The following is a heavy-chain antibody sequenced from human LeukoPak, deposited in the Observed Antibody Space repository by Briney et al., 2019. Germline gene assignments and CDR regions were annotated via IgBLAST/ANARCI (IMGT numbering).Heavy chain of an antibody. V-gene: IGHV4-34*01. CDR3: ARHRRDVWGSYRYHSVAWFDP. CDR2: INHSGST. Sequence: SETLSLTCAVYGGSLSGYYWSWIRQPPGKGLEWIGEINHSGSTNYNPSLKSRVTISVDTSKNQFSLKLSSVTAADTAVYYCARHRRDVWGSYRYHSVAWFDPWGQGTLVTVSS. J-gene: IGHJ5*02. D-gene: IGHD3-16*02. CDR1: GGSLSGYY.